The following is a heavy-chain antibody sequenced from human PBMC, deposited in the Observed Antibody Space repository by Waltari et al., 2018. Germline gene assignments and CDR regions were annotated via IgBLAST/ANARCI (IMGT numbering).Heavy chain of an antibody. CDR2: LFSGGST. CDR1: GGSVSSGSYY. CDR3: VRDSGHGMDV. Sequence: VQLQESGPGLVKPSETLSLTCTVSGGSVSSGSYYWSWIRQPPGKGLEWVSVLFSGGSTYYADSVKGRFTISRDNSKNTLYLQMNSLRAEDTAVYYCVRDSGHGMDVWGQGTTVIVSS. J-gene: IGHJ6*02. V-gene: IGHV3-53*01.